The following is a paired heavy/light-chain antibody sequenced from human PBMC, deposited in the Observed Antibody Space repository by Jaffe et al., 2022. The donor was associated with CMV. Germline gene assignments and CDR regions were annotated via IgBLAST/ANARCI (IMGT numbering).Heavy chain of an antibody. CDR1: GFTFSSYD. V-gene: IGHV3-13*05. Sequence: EVQLVESGGGLVQPGGSLRLSCAASGFTFSSYDMHWVRQATGKGLEWVSAIGTAGDPYYPGSVKGRFTISRENAKNSLYLQMNSLRAGDTAVYYCARANRRDGYNLEGYYFDYWGQGTLVTVSS. D-gene: IGHD5-12*01. CDR2: IGTAGDP. J-gene: IGHJ4*02. CDR3: ARANRRDGYNLEGYYFDY.
Light chain of an antibody. V-gene: IGLV9-49*01. J-gene: IGLJ2*01. CDR2: VGTGGIVG. Sequence: QPVLTQPPSASASLGASVTLTCTLSSGYSNYKVDWYQQRPGKGPRFVMRVGTGGIVGSKGDGIPDRFSVLGSGLNRYLTIKNIQEEDESDYHCGADHGSGSNFVPHVVFGGGTKLTVL. CDR1: SGYSNYK. CDR3: GADHGSGSNFVPHVV.